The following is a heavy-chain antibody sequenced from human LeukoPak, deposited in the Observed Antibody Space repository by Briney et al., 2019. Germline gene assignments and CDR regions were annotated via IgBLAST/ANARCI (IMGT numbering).Heavy chain of an antibody. D-gene: IGHD3-9*01. CDR3: ARLTSVLRYFDWLPDY. CDR1: GYSFTSYW. Sequence: GESLKISGKGSGYSFTSYWIGWVRQMLGKGLEWMGIIYPGESDTSYSRSFQGQVTFSADKSLSPAYLQWSSLKASDTPMYYCARLTSVLRYFDWLPDYWGQGTLVTVSS. V-gene: IGHV5-51*01. J-gene: IGHJ4*02. CDR2: IYPGESDT.